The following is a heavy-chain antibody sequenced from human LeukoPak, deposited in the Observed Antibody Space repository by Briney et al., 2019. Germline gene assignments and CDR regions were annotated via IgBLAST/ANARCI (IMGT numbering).Heavy chain of an antibody. D-gene: IGHD3-22*01. Sequence: SETLSLTCDVSGGSIDSTNWWNWVRQPPGKGLEWIGEIHHDGRINYNPSLKSRVTLSVDKSKNQFSLRLNSVTAADTAVYYCARGGLQEEVVITTYFDYWGQGTLVTVSS. CDR3: ARGGLQEEVVITTYFDY. V-gene: IGHV4/OR15-8*01. J-gene: IGHJ4*02. CDR2: IHHDGRI. CDR1: GGSIDSTNW.